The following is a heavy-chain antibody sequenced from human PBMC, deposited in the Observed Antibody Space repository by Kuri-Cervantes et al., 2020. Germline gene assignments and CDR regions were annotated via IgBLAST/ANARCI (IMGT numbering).Heavy chain of an antibody. CDR2: IWYDGSDK. CDR3: ARDGVGLPTVTAE. CDR1: GFTFGSYG. J-gene: IGHJ4*02. V-gene: IGHV3-33*01. D-gene: IGHD4-11*01. Sequence: GESLKISCAASGFTFGSYGMHWIRQAPGKGLEWVAVIWYDGSDKFYADSVKGRFTISRDNSKNTLYLQMNSLRAEDTALYYCARDGVGLPTVTAEWGQGTLVTVSS.